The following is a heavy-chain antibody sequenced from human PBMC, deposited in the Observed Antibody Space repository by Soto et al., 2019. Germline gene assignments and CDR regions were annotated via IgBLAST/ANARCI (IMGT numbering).Heavy chain of an antibody. CDR2: INSDGSST. Sequence: GGSLRLSCAASGFTFSSYWMHWVRQAPGKGLVWVSRINSDGSSTSYADSVKGRFTISRDNAKNTLYLQMNSLRAEDTAVYYCARGAPYCSSIRCKQKYWGQGTRVTVAS. V-gene: IGHV3-74*01. CDR3: ARGAPYCSSIRCKQKY. J-gene: IGHJ4*02. CDR1: GFTFSSYW. D-gene: IGHD2-2*01.